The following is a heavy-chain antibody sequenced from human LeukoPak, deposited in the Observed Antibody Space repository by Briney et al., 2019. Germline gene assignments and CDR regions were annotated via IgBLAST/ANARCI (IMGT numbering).Heavy chain of an antibody. Sequence: GGSLRLSCAASGFTFSSYGMYWVRQAPGKGLEWVAFIRYDGSNKYYADSVKGRFTISRDNSKNTLYLQMNSLRAEDTAVYYCAKDQNYYDSCGSQGVSDYWGQGTLVTVSS. V-gene: IGHV3-30*02. CDR1: GFTFSSYG. CDR2: IRYDGSNK. D-gene: IGHD3-22*01. J-gene: IGHJ4*02. CDR3: AKDQNYYDSCGSQGVSDY.